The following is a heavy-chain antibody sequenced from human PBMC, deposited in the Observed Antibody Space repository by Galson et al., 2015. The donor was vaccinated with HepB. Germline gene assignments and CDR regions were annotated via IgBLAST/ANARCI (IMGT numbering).Heavy chain of an antibody. V-gene: IGHV3-15*01. CDR3: TTATYSGSYS. CDR2: IRTKTDGGTT. J-gene: IGHJ4*02. CDR1: GFSFSNAW. Sequence: SLRLSCAASGFSFSNAWMSWVRQAPGKRLEWVGGIRTKTDGGTTDYAAPVKGRFTISRDDSKNTLYLQMNSLKTEDTAVYCCTTATYSGSYSWGQGTLVTVSS. D-gene: IGHD1-26*01.